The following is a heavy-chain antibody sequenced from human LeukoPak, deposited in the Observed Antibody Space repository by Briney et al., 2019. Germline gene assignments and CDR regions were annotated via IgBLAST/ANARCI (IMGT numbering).Heavy chain of an antibody. J-gene: IGHJ4*02. V-gene: IGHV3-23*01. Sequence: GGSLRLSCAASGFTFSSYAMSWVRQAPGKGLEWVSAISGSGSSTAYADSVKGRFTISRDNSKNTLHLQMNSLRAEDTAVYYCARDSRPVGTPPGYWGQGTLVTVSS. CDR1: GFTFSSYA. D-gene: IGHD4-23*01. CDR2: ISGSGSST. CDR3: ARDSRPVGTPPGY.